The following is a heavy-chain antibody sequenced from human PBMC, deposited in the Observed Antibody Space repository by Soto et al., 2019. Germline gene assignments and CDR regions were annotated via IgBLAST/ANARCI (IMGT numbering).Heavy chain of an antibody. D-gene: IGHD3-10*01. CDR3: AKDKGTMVRGVWGMDV. CDR1: GFTFDDYA. J-gene: IGHJ6*02. CDR2: ISWNSGSI. V-gene: IGHV3-9*01. Sequence: EVQLVEYGGGLVQPGRSLRLAGAASGFTFDDYAVNWSPQDPGKGLEWVSGISWNSGSIGYADSVKGRFIISRDNAKNSLYLQMNSLRAEDTALYYCAKDKGTMVRGVWGMDVWGQGTTVTVSS.